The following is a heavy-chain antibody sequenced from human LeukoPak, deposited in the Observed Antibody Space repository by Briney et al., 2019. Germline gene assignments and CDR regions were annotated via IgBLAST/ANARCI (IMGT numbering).Heavy chain of an antibody. D-gene: IGHD1-26*01. CDR1: GGSFSGYY. V-gene: IGHV4-34*01. CDR3: ARLPDYYSRHGAPG. CDR2: INHSGST. J-gene: IGHJ4*02. Sequence: SETLSLTCAVYGGSFSGYYWSWIRQPPGKGLEWIGEINHSGSTNYNPSLKSRVTISVDTSKNQFSLKLSSVTAADTAVYYCARLPDYYSRHGAPGWGQGTLVTVSS.